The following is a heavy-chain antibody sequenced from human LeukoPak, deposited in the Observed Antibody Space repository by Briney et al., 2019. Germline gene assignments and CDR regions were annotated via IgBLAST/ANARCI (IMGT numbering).Heavy chain of an antibody. J-gene: IGHJ6*04. CDR1: GFTFSSYE. CDR3: AELGITMIGGV. CDR2: ISSSGSTI. V-gene: IGHV3-48*03. Sequence: GGSLRLSCAASGFTFSSYEMNWVRQAPGKGLEWVSYISSSGSTIYYADSVKGRFTISRDDSKNTLYLQLNSLRVEDTAVYYCAELGITMIGGVWGKGTTVTISS. D-gene: IGHD3-10*02.